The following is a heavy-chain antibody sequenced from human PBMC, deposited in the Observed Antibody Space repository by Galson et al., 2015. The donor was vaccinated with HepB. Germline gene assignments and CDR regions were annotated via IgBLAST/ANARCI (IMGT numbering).Heavy chain of an antibody. J-gene: IGHJ5*02. V-gene: IGHV1-46*01. CDR2: INPSGGST. CDR1: GYTFTSYH. Sequence: SVKVSCKASGYTFTSYHMHWVRQAPGQGLEWMGIINPSGGSTSYAQKFQGRVTMTRDTSTSTVYMELSSLRSEDTAVYYCARDLRGYCSSTSCVSLSWFAPWGQGTLVTVSS. D-gene: IGHD2-2*01. CDR3: ARDLRGYCSSTSCVSLSWFAP.